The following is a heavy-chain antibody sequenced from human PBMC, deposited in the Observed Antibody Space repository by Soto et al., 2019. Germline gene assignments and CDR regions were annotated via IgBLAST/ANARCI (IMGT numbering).Heavy chain of an antibody. V-gene: IGHV1-18*01. J-gene: IGHJ4*02. CDR2: ISVYNGNT. CDR3: ARDAPYCGSYYGADC. CDR1: GYTFTSNG. D-gene: IGHD1-26*01. Sequence: QVQLVQSGAEVKKPGASVKVSCKASGYTFTSNGISWVRQAPGQGLEWMGWISVYNGNTNDAQNLQGRVTMTTDTSTSTAYMELRSLRSDDTAVYYCARDAPYCGSYYGADCWGQGTLVTVSS.